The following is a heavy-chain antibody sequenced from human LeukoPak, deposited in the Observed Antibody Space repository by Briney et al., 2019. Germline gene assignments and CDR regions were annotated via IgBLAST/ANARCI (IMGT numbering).Heavy chain of an antibody. CDR1: GFTFSSYW. CDR3: ARENSAPES. CDR2: INGDGSRT. J-gene: IGHJ5*02. D-gene: IGHD1-14*01. Sequence: PGGSLRLSCAASGFTFSSYWMHWVRQAPGKGLDWVSNINGDGSRTYYADSVKGRSTISRDNAKNTLYLQMNSLRAEDTAVYYCARENSAPESWGQGTLVTVSS. V-gene: IGHV3-74*01.